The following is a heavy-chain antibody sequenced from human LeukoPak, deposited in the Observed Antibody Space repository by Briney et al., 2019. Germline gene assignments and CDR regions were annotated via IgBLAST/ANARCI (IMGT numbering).Heavy chain of an antibody. CDR1: GFTFDSYA. D-gene: IGHD4-23*01. V-gene: IGHV3-30-3*01. J-gene: IGHJ4*02. Sequence: GGSLRLSCAASGFTFDSYALHWVRQAPGKGLEWLAIITYDGTNKYYADSVKGRFTISRDNSKNTLFLQMNSLRAEDTAVYYCARDHDYGGKGPFDYWGQGALVTVSS. CDR3: ARDHDYGGKGPFDY. CDR2: ITYDGTNK.